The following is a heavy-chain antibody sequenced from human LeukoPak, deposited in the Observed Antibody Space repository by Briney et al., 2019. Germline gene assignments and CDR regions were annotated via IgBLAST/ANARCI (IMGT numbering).Heavy chain of an antibody. Sequence: SGGSLRLSCAASGLTFSSYAMSWVRQAPGKGLEWVSAIGLRSGSTYYADSVKGRFTISRDNSKNTVYLQMNSLRADDTAVYYCAKLGGYYDNSASRYFDYWGQGTLVTVSS. CDR1: GLTFSSYA. J-gene: IGHJ4*02. V-gene: IGHV3-23*01. CDR2: IGLRSGST. CDR3: AKLGGYYDNSASRYFDY. D-gene: IGHD3-22*01.